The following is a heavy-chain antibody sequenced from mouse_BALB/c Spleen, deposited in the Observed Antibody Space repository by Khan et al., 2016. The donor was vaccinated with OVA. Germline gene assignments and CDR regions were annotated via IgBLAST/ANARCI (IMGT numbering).Heavy chain of an antibody. CDR2: VRKKASGYTT. J-gene: IGHJ3*01. CDR1: GFTFTDYY. Sequence: EVELVESGGGLVQPGGSLRLSCATSGFTFTDYYMSWVRQPPGKALEWLGFVRKKASGYTTEYSASVKGRFTISRDNSNSILYLQMNTLRAEDSATYYGARVDYGYGFAYWGQGTLVTVAA. V-gene: IGHV7-3*02. CDR3: ARVDYGYGFAY. D-gene: IGHD1-2*01.